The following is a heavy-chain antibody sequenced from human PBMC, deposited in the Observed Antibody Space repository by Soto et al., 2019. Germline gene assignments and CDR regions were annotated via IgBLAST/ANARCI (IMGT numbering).Heavy chain of an antibody. J-gene: IGHJ5*02. D-gene: IGHD3-22*01. CDR3: ARRKYYYDSSGYPPPNNWFDP. CDR2: IYPGDSGT. Sequence: PGESLKISCKGSGYSFTSYWIGWVRQMPGKGLEWMGIIYPGDSGTRYSPSFQGQVTISADKSISTAYLQWSSLKASDTDMYYCARRKYYYDSSGYPPPNNWFDPWGQGTLVTVSS. CDR1: GYSFTSYW. V-gene: IGHV5-51*01.